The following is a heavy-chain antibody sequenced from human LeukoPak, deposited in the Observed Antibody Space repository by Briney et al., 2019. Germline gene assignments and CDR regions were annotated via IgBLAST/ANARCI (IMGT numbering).Heavy chain of an antibody. CDR3: AKTLESYLGIGY. CDR1: GGSISSGGYY. V-gene: IGHV4-31*03. J-gene: IGHJ4*02. Sequence: SETLSLTCTVSGGSISSGGYYWSWIRQHPGKGLEWIGYIYYSGSTYYNPSLKSRVTISVDTSKNQFSLKLSSVTAADTAVYYCAKTLESYLGIGYWGQGTLVTVSS. CDR2: IYYSGST. D-gene: IGHD1-26*01.